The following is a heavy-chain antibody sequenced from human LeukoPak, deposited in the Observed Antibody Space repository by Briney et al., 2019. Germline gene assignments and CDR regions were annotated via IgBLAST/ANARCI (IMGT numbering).Heavy chain of an antibody. Sequence: GASVKVSCKASGYIFTSNYIHWVRQAPGQGLEWMGMIYPRDGSTSYAQRFQDRVTVTRDTSTSTVHMELSGLRAEDTAVYYCAKHSYSLPYYYYGMDVWGQGTTVTVSS. CDR3: AKHSYSLPYYYYGMDV. J-gene: IGHJ6*02. CDR2: IYPRDGST. D-gene: IGHD5-18*01. V-gene: IGHV1-46*01. CDR1: GYIFTSNY.